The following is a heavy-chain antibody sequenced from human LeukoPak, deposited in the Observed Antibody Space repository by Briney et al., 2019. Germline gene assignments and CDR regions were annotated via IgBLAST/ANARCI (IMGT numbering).Heavy chain of an antibody. D-gene: IGHD1-26*01. J-gene: IGHJ5*02. Sequence: GGSLKLSCAASGFTFSGSAIHWVRQSSGKGLEWVGQIDKKDKGYATATAYAASVKGRFTISRDDSINTAYLQMKSLKTEDTALYYCTRDSGTYNWFDPWSQGTLVTVSS. V-gene: IGHV3-73*01. CDR1: GFTFSGSA. CDR2: IDKKDKGYATAT. CDR3: TRDSGTYNWFDP.